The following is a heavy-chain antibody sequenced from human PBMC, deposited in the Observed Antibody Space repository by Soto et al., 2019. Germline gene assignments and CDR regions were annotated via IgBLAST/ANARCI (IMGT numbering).Heavy chain of an antibody. Sequence: QVQLVESGGGVVQPGRSLRLSCAASGFTFSSYARHWVRQAPGKGLEWVAVISYDGSNKYYADSVKGRFTSSRDNSKNRLYLKMNSLRAEDTAVYYCARDRITSFGFGAFDIWGQGTMVTVSS. CDR2: ISYDGSNK. V-gene: IGHV3-30-3*01. J-gene: IGHJ3*02. CDR1: GFTFSSYA. D-gene: IGHD3-3*01. CDR3: ARDRITSFGFGAFDI.